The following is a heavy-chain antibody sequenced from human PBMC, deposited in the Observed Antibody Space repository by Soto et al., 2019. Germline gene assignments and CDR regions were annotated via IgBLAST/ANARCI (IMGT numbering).Heavy chain of an antibody. CDR2: IDHSAST. CDR1: GGSISRSNW. J-gene: IGHJ6*02. Sequence: QVQLQEWGPGLVKPSGTLSLTCAVSGGSISRSNWCTWVRQPPGKWLEWIVEIDHSASTNYNPSMKSGVTISVDKSKNQFSVKVTSVTAADTAAYYCAILLRSTYGMDVWGQGTTVTVSS. V-gene: IGHV4-4*02. CDR3: AILLRSTYGMDV. D-gene: IGHD3-3*01.